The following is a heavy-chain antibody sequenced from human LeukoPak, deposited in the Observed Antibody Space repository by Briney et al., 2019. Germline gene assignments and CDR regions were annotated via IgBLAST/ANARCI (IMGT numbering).Heavy chain of an antibody. D-gene: IGHD5-18*01. CDR1: GYTFTSYG. J-gene: IGHJ6*03. CDR2: ISAYNGNT. V-gene: IGHV1-18*01. CDR3: ARDSGGYSYGYYYYYYVDV. Sequence: ASVKVSCKASGYTFTSYGISWVRQAPGQGLEWVGWISAYNGNTNYAQKLQGRVTMTTDTSTSTAYMELRSLRSDDTAVYYCARDSGGYSYGYYYYYYVDVWGKGTTVTVSS.